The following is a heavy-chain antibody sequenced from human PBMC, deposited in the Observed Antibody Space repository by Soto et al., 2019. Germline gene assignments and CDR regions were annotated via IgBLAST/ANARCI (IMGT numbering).Heavy chain of an antibody. J-gene: IGHJ6*02. Sequence: PGGSLRLSCAASGFTVSSNYMSWVRQAPGKGLEWVSVIYSGGSTYYADSVKGRFTISRDNSKNTLYLQMNSLRAEDTAAYYCARDFFWCSGGSCYSVGTDVWGQGTTVTVSS. V-gene: IGHV3-53*01. CDR3: ARDFFWCSGGSCYSVGTDV. CDR2: IYSGGST. D-gene: IGHD2-15*01. CDR1: GFTVSSNY.